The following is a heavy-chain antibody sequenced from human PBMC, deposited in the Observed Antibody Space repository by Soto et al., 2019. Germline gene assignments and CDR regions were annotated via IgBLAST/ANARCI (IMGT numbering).Heavy chain of an antibody. CDR3: ARGSTVAAILFDY. CDR2: IYYSGST. D-gene: IGHD2-15*01. V-gene: IGHV4-59*01. J-gene: IGHJ4*01. CDR1: GGSISSYY. Sequence: SETLSLTCPVSGGSISSYYWSWIRPPPGKGLEWIGYIYYSGSTNYNPSLKSRVTISVDTSKNQFSLKLSSVTAADTAVYYCARGSTVAAILFDYWGQGTLVTVSS.